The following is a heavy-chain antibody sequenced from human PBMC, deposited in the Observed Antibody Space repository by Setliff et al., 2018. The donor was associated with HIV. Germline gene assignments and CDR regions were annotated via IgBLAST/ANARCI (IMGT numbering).Heavy chain of an antibody. D-gene: IGHD6-19*01. J-gene: IGHJ3*02. CDR2: INPNSGAT. Sequence: RASVKVSCKASGYTFIDYYMRWVRQAPGLGFEWMGWINPNSGATNYAQSFHARVTMTSDTSISTVYLELSSLRSDDTAVYYCARDPYSSGESDAFDIWGQGTMVTVS. CDR3: ARDPYSSGESDAFDI. V-gene: IGHV1-2*02. CDR1: GYTFIDYY.